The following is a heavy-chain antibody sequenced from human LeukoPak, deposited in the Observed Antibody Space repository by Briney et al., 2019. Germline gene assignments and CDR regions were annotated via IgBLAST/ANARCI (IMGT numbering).Heavy chain of an antibody. V-gene: IGHV5-10-1*01. CDR1: GYSFTNYL. D-gene: IGHD4-17*01. CDR3: ARHDGDYGITSLDY. J-gene: IGHJ4*02. Sequence: GESLRISCKGSGYSFTNYLISWVRQMPGKGLEWMGRVDPSDSYTNHSPSFRGHVTISADKSVSTAYLQWSSLKASDTAMYYCARHDGDYGITSLDYWGQGTLVTVSS. CDR2: VDPSDSYT.